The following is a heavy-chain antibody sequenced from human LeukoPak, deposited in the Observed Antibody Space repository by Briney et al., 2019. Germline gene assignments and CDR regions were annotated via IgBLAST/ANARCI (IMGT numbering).Heavy chain of an antibody. CDR2: IKSKGDGGAT. CDR3: SFIDGDEAN. Sequence: GGSLRLSCAASGFRFKDAWMSWVRQAPGKGLEWVGRIKSKGDGGATHYATPVRARFTVSRDDSTTTLYLHMNTLKTEDTAMYFCSFIDGDEANWGLGTLVTVSS. J-gene: IGHJ4*02. CDR1: GFRFKDAW. D-gene: IGHD7-27*01. V-gene: IGHV3-15*01.